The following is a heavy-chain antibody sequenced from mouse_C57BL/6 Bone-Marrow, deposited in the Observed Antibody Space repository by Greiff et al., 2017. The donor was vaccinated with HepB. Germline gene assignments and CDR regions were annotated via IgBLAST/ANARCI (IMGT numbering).Heavy chain of an antibody. CDR3: ARSGLYYYGSSYAMDY. V-gene: IGHV1-59*01. CDR2: IDPSDSYT. Sequence: QVQLQQPGAELVRPGTSVKLSCTASGYTFTSYWMHWVKQRPGQGLEWIGVIDPSDSYTNYNQKFKGKATLTVDTSSSTAYMQLSSLTSEDSAVYYCARSGLYYYGSSYAMDYWGQGTSVTVSS. D-gene: IGHD1-1*01. CDR1: GYTFTSYW. J-gene: IGHJ4*01.